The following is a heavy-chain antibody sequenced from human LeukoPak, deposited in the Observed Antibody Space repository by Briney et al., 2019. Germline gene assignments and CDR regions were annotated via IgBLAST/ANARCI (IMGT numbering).Heavy chain of an antibody. CDR1: GFTFGSFG. V-gene: IGHV3-23*01. D-gene: IGHD6-13*01. J-gene: IGHJ4*02. CDR3: AKSMGRSGWYGGY. CDR2: ISDSGGST. Sequence: GGSLRLSCAASGFTFGSFGMTWVRQAPGKGLEWVSGISDSGGSTYYADSVKGRFTISRDNSKNTVYLQMNSLRAEDTAIYYCAKSMGRSGWYGGYWGQGTLVTVSS.